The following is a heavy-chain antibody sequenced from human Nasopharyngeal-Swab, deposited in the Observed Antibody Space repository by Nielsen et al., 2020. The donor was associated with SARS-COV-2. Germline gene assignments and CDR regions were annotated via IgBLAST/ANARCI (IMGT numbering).Heavy chain of an antibody. D-gene: IGHD3-3*01. CDR2: ISYDGSNK. CDR3: AKVRYYDFWSGYYTKDY. J-gene: IGHJ4*02. V-gene: IGHV3-30*18. CDR1: GFTFSSYG. Sequence: GESLKISCAASGFTFSSYGMHWVRQAPGKGLEWVAVISYDGSNKYYADSVKGRFTISRDNSKNTLYLQMNSLRAEDTAVYYCAKVRYYDFWSGYYTKDYWGQGTLVTVSS.